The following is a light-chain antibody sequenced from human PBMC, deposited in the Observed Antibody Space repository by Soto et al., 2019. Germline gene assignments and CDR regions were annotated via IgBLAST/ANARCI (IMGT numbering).Light chain of an antibody. CDR3: QQYNSFPLT. V-gene: IGKV1-12*01. J-gene: IGKJ5*01. Sequence: DIQMTQSPPSVSASVGDRVTITCRASQDVGKWLAWYQQKPGKAPTVMIHGASSLQSGVPPRYSGSGYGTDFTLTISSLQPEDVATYYCQQYNSFPLTFGEGTRVDIK. CDR1: QDVGKW. CDR2: GAS.